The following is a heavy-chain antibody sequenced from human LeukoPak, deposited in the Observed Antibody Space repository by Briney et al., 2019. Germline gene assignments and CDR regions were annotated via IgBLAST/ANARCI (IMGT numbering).Heavy chain of an antibody. CDR3: AKHYMGSSYNHGLDC. V-gene: IGHV4-39*01. D-gene: IGHD3-10*01. Sequence: SETLPLTCTVSGGSISSDNYYWGWIRQPPGKGLEWIGSIYYSGTTYYNPSLKSRVTISVDTSKNQFSLKLSSVTAADTALYYCAKHYMGSSYNHGLDCWGQGTLVTVSS. CDR2: IYYSGTT. CDR1: GGSISSDNYY. J-gene: IGHJ4*02.